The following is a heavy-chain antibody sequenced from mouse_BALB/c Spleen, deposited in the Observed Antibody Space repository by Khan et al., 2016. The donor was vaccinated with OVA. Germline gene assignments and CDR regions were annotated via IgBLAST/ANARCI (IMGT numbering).Heavy chain of an antibody. Sequence: EVQLQESGPGLVKPSQSLSLTCSVTGYSITSGYFWNWIRQFPGNELEWMGYIRYDGDSNYNPSLKNRISIPRDTFKNHFFLKLNSVTPEDTATYYGGSGGSSGPAWFADGGQGTLVTVSA. CDR2: IRYDGDS. J-gene: IGHJ3*01. D-gene: IGHD3-1*01. CDR1: GYSITSGYF. V-gene: IGHV3-6*02. CDR3: GSGGSSGPAWFAD.